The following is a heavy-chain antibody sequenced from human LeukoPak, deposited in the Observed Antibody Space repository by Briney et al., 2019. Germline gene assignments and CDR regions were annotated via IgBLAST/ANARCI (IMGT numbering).Heavy chain of an antibody. Sequence: GGSLRLSCAASGFTFSSYGMHWVRQAPGKGLEWVAVISYDGSNKYYADSVKGRFTISRDNSKNTLYLQMNSLRAEDTAVYYCANPGSAYAFDIWGQGTMVTVSS. CDR2: ISYDGSNK. D-gene: IGHD1-14*01. CDR3: ANPGSAYAFDI. V-gene: IGHV3-30*18. CDR1: GFTFSSYG. J-gene: IGHJ3*02.